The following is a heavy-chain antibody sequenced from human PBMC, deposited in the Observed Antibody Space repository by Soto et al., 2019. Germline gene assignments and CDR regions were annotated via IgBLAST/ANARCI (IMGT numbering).Heavy chain of an antibody. D-gene: IGHD2-21*01. V-gene: IGHV3-23*01. Sequence: PGGSLRLSCAASGFTFSSYAMSWVRQAPGKGLEWVSAISGSGGSTYYADSVKGRFTISRDNSKNTLYLQMNSLRAEDTAVYYCAKEVLPYGGGDCYPPAWGNWFDPWGQGTLVTVSS. CDR1: GFTFSSYA. CDR3: AKEVLPYGGGDCYPPAWGNWFDP. CDR2: ISGSGGST. J-gene: IGHJ5*02.